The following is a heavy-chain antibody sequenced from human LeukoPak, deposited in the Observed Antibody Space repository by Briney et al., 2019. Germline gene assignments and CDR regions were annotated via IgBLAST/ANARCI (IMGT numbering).Heavy chain of an antibody. D-gene: IGHD4-17*01. CDR1: GFSFSSYS. Sequence: GGSLRLSCAASGFSFSSYSMNWVRQAPGKGLEWVSFISTNSSRIYYADSVKGRFTISRDNAKNSLYLQMDSLRDEDTAVYYCARGETSVTSYLQPWGQGTLVTVSS. J-gene: IGHJ5*02. CDR2: ISTNSSRI. CDR3: ARGETSVTSYLQP. V-gene: IGHV3-48*02.